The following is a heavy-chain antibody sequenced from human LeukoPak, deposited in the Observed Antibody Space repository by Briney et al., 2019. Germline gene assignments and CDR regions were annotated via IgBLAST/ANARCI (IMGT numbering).Heavy chain of an antibody. J-gene: IGHJ4*02. V-gene: IGHV3-23*01. D-gene: IGHD4-17*01. CDR3: ARDYADYVGYFFFDY. CDR1: GFTFNNYA. Sequence: GGSLRLSCAASGFTFNNYAMNWVRQAPGKGLEWVSSISGGGETTYYADSAKGRFTISRDNSQNTVYLQMNSLRAEDTAVYCCARDYADYVGYFFFDYWGQGALVTVSS. CDR2: ISGGGETT.